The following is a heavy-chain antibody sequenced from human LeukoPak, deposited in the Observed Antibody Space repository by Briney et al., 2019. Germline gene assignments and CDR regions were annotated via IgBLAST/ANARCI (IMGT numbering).Heavy chain of an antibody. CDR1: GYTFTGYY. D-gene: IGHD3-22*01. CDR2: INPNSGGT. Sequence: ASVKLSCKASGYTFTGYYMHWVRQAPGQGLEWTGWINPNSGGTNYAQKFQGRVTMTRDTSISTAYMELSRLRSDDTAVYYWARYYYDSSGYYSEVEYWGPGTLGTVSS. V-gene: IGHV1-2*02. CDR3: ARYYYDSSGYYSEVEY. J-gene: IGHJ4*02.